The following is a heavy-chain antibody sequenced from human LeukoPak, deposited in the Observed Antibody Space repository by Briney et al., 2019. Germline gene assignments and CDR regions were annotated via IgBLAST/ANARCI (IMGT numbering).Heavy chain of an antibody. CDR2: ISYDGSNK. D-gene: IGHD6-13*01. V-gene: IGHV3-30*04. CDR1: GFTFSSYA. CDR3: TLGSLYSSSWYGDY. Sequence: GGSLRLSCAASGFTFSSYAMHWVRQAPGKGLEWVAVISYDGSNKYYADSVKGRFTISTDNSKNTLYLQMNGLRAEDTAVYYCTLGSLYSSSWYGDYWGQGTLVTASS. J-gene: IGHJ4*02.